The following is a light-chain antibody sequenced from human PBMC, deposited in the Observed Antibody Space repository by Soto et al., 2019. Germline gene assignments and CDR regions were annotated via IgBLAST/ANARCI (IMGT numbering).Light chain of an antibody. Sequence: EIVLTQSPGTLSLSPGERATLSCRASRSVSSNSLAWYQQKPGQAPRRLIYGASSKPTGIPDRFTGSGSGTVFTLTVSRREPEDFAVYYCQQYDSSPLTFGGGTKVEIK. J-gene: IGKJ4*01. CDR3: QQYDSSPLT. V-gene: IGKV3-20*01. CDR1: RSVSSNS. CDR2: GAS.